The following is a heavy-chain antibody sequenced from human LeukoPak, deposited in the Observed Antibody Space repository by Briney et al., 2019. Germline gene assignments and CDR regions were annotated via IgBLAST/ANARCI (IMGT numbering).Heavy chain of an antibody. CDR2: INPNSGGT. V-gene: IGHV1-2*02. D-gene: IGHD6-19*01. J-gene: IGHJ5*02. Sequence: GASVKVSCKASGYTFTGYYMHWVRQAPGQGLEWMGWINPNSGGTNYAQKFQGRVTMTRDTSISTAYMELSRLRSDDTAVYYCARGIAVAAFSRGGFDPWGQGTLVTVSS. CDR3: ARGIAVAAFSRGGFDP. CDR1: GYTFTGYY.